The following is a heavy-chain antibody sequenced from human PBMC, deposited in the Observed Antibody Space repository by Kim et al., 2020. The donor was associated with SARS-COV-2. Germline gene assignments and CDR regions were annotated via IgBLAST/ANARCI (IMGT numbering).Heavy chain of an antibody. CDR2: IYYSGST. CDR3: ARGQRITIFGVVREMDV. J-gene: IGHJ6*02. V-gene: IGHV4-59*13. CDR1: GGSISSYY. Sequence: SETLSLTCTVSGGSISSYYWSWIRQPPGKGLEWIGYIYYSGSTNYNPSHKSRVTISVDTSKNQFSLKLSSVTAADTAVYYCARGQRITIFGVVREMDVWGQGTTVTVSS. D-gene: IGHD3-3*01.